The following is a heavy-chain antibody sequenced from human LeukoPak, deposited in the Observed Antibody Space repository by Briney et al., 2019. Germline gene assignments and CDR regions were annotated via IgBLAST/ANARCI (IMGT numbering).Heavy chain of an antibody. CDR3: ARFCDGDCFLDY. CDR2: IYHSGTT. V-gene: IGHV4-38-2*02. CDR1: GFSITSGYF. Sequence: PSETLSLTCTVSGFSITSGYFWGWGRRPPGKGREWIGNIYHSGTTYYNPSLRSPVTISIDASKNHFSLRLNSVTAADTAVYYCARFCDGDCFLDYWGQGTPVTVSS. J-gene: IGHJ4*02. D-gene: IGHD2-21*02.